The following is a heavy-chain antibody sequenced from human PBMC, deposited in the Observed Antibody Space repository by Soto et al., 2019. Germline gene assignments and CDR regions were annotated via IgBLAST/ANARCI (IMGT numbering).Heavy chain of an antibody. J-gene: IGHJ6*02. CDR1: GYTFTSYA. D-gene: IGHD6-19*01. Sequence: ASVKVSCKASGYTFTSYAMNWVRHAPGQGLEWMGWINTNTGNPTYAQGFTGRFVFSLDTSVSTAYLQICSLKAEDTAVYYCARDGYSSGWYRYYYYGMDVWGQGTTVTVSS. V-gene: IGHV7-4-1*01. CDR2: INTNTGNP. CDR3: ARDGYSSGWYRYYYYGMDV.